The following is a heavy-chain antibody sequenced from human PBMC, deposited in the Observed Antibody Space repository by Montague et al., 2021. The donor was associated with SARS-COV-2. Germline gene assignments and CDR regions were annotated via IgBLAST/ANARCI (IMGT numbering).Heavy chain of an antibody. D-gene: IGHD5-18*01. J-gene: IGHJ4*02. CDR3: ARGVDTAAVTVTGGFDS. V-gene: IGHV4-61*02. CDR1: GDSISSGSYY. CDR2: IYRSGSP. Sequence: TLSLTCTVSGDSISSGSYYWSWIRLPAGKGLEWIGRIYRSGSPNYNSSLKSRVVLSVDTSRNQFSMKMTSVTAADTAMYYCARGVDTAAVTVTGGFDSWGQGTLVTVSS.